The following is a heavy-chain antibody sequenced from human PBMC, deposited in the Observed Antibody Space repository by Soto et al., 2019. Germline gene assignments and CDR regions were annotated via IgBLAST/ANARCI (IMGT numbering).Heavy chain of an antibody. V-gene: IGHV4-59*01. CDR1: GGSISSYY. Sequence: SETLSLTCTISGGSISSYYWSWIRQPPGKGLEWIGYISYSGSANYNPSLMSRVTMSVDTSKNQFSLRLSSVTAADTAVYYCARERPENYFDSWGRGTLVTVSS. CDR2: ISYSGSA. D-gene: IGHD6-6*01. CDR3: ARERPENYFDS. J-gene: IGHJ4*02.